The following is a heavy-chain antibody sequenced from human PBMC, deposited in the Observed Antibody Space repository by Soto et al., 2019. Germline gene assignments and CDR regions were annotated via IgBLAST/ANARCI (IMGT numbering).Heavy chain of an antibody. D-gene: IGHD2-15*01. CDR1: GGTFSSYA. CDR3: VSWLVVAATSRGYYYGMDV. J-gene: IGHJ6*02. CDR2: IIPIFGTA. V-gene: IGHV1-69*01. Sequence: QVQLVQSGAEVKKPGSSVKVSCKASGGTFSSYAISWVRQAPGQGLEWMGGIIPIFGTANYAQKFQGRVTITADESTSTAYMELSSLRSEDTAVYYCVSWLVVAATSRGYYYGMDVWGQGTTVTVSS.